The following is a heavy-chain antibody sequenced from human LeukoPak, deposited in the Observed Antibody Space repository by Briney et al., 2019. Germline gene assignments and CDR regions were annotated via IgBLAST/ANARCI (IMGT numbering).Heavy chain of an antibody. D-gene: IGHD3-10*01. J-gene: IGHJ4*02. CDR3: ARDLDYYGSGSYLFDY. Sequence: SETLSLTCTVSGGSISSGDYYWSWIRQPPGKGLEWIGYIYYSGSTYYNPSLESRVTISVDTSKNQFSLKLSSVTAADTAVYYCARDLDYYGSGSYLFDYWGQGTLVTVSS. V-gene: IGHV4-30-4*01. CDR2: IYYSGST. CDR1: GGSISSGDYY.